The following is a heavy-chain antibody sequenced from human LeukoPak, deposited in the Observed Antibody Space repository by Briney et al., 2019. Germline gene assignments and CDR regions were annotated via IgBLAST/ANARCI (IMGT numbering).Heavy chain of an antibody. CDR3: ARDQRVTGRPDIDY. CDR2: ISSDGRST. J-gene: IGHJ4*02. V-gene: IGHV3-74*03. D-gene: IGHD6-6*01. CDR1: GFTFRNHW. Sequence: GGSLRLSCAAPGFTFRNHWMHWVRQTPGKGLLWVSRISSDGRSTTYADSVKGRFTISRDNDKNTLYLQMNNLRAEDTAMYYCARDQRVTGRPDIDYWGQGTLVIVSS.